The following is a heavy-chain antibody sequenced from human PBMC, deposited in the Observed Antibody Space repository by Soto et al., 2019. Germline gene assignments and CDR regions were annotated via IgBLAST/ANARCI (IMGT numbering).Heavy chain of an antibody. CDR1: GFTFSSYA. CDR3: AKDPPEGWSGYYAYYYYGMDV. Sequence: EVQLLESGGGLVQPGGSLRLSCAASGFTFSSYAMSWVRQAPGKGLEWVSAISGSGGSTYYADSVKGRFTISRDNSKNTLYLQMNSLRAEDTAVYYCAKDPPEGWSGYYAYYYYGMDVWGQGTTVTVSS. D-gene: IGHD3-3*01. CDR2: ISGSGGST. V-gene: IGHV3-23*01. J-gene: IGHJ6*02.